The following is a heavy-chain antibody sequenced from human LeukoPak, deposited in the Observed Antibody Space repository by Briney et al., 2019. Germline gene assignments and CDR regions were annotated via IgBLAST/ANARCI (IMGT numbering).Heavy chain of an antibody. CDR2: ITSRGAYT. CDR3: VRDEDLYSPTWYVFDY. J-gene: IGHJ4*02. D-gene: IGHD5-12*01. Sequence: GGSLRLSCAASGFTFSSYAMSWVRQAPGKGLEWVSAITSRGAYTFYADSVKGRLTISSDNSRNTLYLQMNSLRAEDTAIYYCVRDEDLYSPTWYVFDYWGQGTLVTVSS. V-gene: IGHV3-23*01. CDR1: GFTFSSYA.